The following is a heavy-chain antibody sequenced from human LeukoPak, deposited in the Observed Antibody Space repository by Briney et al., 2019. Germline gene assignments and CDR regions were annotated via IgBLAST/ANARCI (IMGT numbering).Heavy chain of an antibody. D-gene: IGHD2-15*01. V-gene: IGHV4-34*01. J-gene: IGHJ4*02. CDR2: INHSGST. CDR3: ASYCSGGSCYTGNDY. CDR1: GGSFSGYY. Sequence: SETLSLTCAVYGGSFSGYYWSWIRQPPGKGLEWIGEINHSGSTNYNPSLKSRVTISVDTSKNQFSLKLSSVTAADTAVYYCASYCSGGSCYTGNDYWGQGTLVTVSS.